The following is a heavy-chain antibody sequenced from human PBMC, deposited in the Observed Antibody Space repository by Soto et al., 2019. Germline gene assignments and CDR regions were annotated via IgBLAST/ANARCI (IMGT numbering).Heavy chain of an antibody. CDR2: IYYSGST. CDR1: GGSISSYY. Sequence: QVQLQESGPGLVKPSETLSLTCTVSGGSISSYYWSWIRQPPGKGLEWIGYIYYSGSTNYNPSLKSRVTISVDTSKNQFSLKLSSVTAADTAVYYCASGWLQYQIDYWGQGTLVTVSS. CDR3: ASGWLQYQIDY. V-gene: IGHV4-59*01. J-gene: IGHJ4*02. D-gene: IGHD5-12*01.